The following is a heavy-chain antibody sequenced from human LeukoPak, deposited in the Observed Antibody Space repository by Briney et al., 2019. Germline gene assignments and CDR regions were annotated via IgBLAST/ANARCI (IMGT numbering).Heavy chain of an antibody. D-gene: IGHD2-2*02. CDR1: GFTFSSYG. V-gene: IGHV3-30*02. CDR2: IRFDGSNK. CDR3: AKDLPVYCSSTSCYTSGVDY. Sequence: QPGGSLRLPRAASGFTFSSYGMHWVRQAPGKGLEWVAFIRFDGSNKYYADSVKGRFTISRDNSKNTLYLQMNSLRAEDTAAYYCAKDLPVYCSSTSCYTSGVDYWGQGTLVTVSS. J-gene: IGHJ4*02.